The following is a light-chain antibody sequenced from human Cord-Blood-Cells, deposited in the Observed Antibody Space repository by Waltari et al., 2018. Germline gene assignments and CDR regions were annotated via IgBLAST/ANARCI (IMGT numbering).Light chain of an antibody. CDR2: GAS. J-gene: IGKJ5*01. V-gene: IGKV3-20*01. Sequence: VSTVSPVTLCLSPGESVTPSCRASHSVSSSYLAWYQQKPGQAPRLLIYGASSRATGIPDRFSGSVSGTDFTLTISRLEPEDFAVYYCQQYGSSPKVTFGQGTRLEIK. CDR3: QQYGSSPKVT. CDR1: HSVSSSY.